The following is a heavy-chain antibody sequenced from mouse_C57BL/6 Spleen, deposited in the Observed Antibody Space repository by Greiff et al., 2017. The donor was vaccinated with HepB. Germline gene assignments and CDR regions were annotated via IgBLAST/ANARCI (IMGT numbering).Heavy chain of an antibody. CDR1: GFTFSDYG. J-gene: IGHJ4*01. Sequence: EVMLVESGGGLVKPGGSLKLSCAASGFTFSDYGMHWVRQAPEKGLEWVAYISSGSSTIYYADTVKGRFTISRDNAKNTLFLQMTSLRSEDTAMYYCARKIYDFYAMDYWGQGTSVTVSS. CDR3: ARKIYDFYAMDY. V-gene: IGHV5-17*01. D-gene: IGHD2-3*01. CDR2: ISSGSSTI.